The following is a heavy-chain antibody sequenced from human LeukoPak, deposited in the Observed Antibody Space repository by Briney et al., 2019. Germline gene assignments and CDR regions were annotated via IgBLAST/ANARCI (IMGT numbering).Heavy chain of an antibody. CDR3: ARGLRFLEWSPLYGMDV. J-gene: IGHJ6*02. CDR2: ISAYNGNT. CDR1: GYTFTSYG. Sequence: GASVKVSRKASGYTFTSYGISWVRQAPGQGLEWMGWISAYNGNTNYAQKLQGRVTMTTDTSTSTAYMELRSLRSDDTAVYYCARGLRFLEWSPLYGMDVWGQGTTVTVSS. D-gene: IGHD3-3*01. V-gene: IGHV1-18*01.